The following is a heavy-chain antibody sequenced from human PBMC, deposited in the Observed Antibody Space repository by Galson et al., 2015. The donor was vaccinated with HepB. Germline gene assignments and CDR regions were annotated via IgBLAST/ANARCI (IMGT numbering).Heavy chain of an antibody. D-gene: IGHD7-27*01. J-gene: IGHJ4*02. CDR3: AKSIHLGRGFDS. CDR2: TYYRSKWST. Sequence: QSPSRGLEWLGRTYYRSKWSTDYAVSVKSRITINPDTSKNQFSLQLNSVTPEDTAVYYCAKSIHLGRGFDSWGQGTLVTVSS. V-gene: IGHV6-1*01.